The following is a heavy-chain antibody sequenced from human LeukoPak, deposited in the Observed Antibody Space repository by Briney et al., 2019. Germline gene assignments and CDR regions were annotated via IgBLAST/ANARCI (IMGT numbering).Heavy chain of an antibody. D-gene: IGHD5-18*01. Sequence: GGSLRLSCAASGFTFSSYAMHWVRQAPGKGLEWVAVISYDGSNKYYADSVKGRFTISRDNSKNTLYLQMSSLRAGDTAVYYYARGGYSYGYLEYWGQGTLVTVSS. CDR3: ARGGYSYGYLEY. J-gene: IGHJ4*02. CDR2: ISYDGSNK. V-gene: IGHV3-30-3*01. CDR1: GFTFSSYA.